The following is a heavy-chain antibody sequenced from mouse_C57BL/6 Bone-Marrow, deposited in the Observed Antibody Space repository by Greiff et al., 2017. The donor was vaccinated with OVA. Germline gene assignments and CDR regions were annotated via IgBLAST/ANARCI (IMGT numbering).Heavy chain of an antibody. V-gene: IGHV7-3*02. J-gene: IGHJ4*01. CDR1: GFTFTDYY. D-gene: IGHD2-3*01. CDR3: ARDLTMMGAMDY. CDR2: IRNKANGYTT. Sequence: EVKVVESGGGLVQPGGSLRLSCATSGFTFTDYYMSWVRQPPGKALEWLGFIRNKANGYTTEYSASVKGRFTISRDKSQSILYLQMNTLRAEDSATYYCARDLTMMGAMDYWGQGTSVTVSS.